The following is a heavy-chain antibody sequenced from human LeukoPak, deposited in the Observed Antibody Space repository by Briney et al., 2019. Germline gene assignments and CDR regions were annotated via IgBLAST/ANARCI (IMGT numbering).Heavy chain of an antibody. J-gene: IGHJ4*02. CDR3: AKDKKDLGELSSLYYFDY. Sequence: QPGGSLRLSCAASGFTFSSYAMSWVRQAPGKGLEWVSAISGSYDSTYYAESVKGRFTISRDNSKNTVYLQMNSLRAEDTAVYYCAKDKKDLGELSSLYYFDYWGQGTLVTVSS. D-gene: IGHD3-16*02. V-gene: IGHV3-23*01. CDR1: GFTFSSYA. CDR2: ISGSYDST.